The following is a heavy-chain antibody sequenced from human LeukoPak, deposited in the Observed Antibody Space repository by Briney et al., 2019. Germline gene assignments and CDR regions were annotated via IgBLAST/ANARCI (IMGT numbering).Heavy chain of an antibody. D-gene: IGHD4-17*01. CDR2: ISSSSTYI. CDR3: AREMYGDYGFDY. Sequence: GGSLRLSCAASGFTFGRYNMNWVRQAPGKGLEWVSSISSSSTYIYYADSVQGRCTISRDNAKSSLSLQMNSLRAEDTAVYFCAREMYGDYGFDYWGQGTLVTVSS. J-gene: IGHJ4*02. CDR1: GFTFGRYN. V-gene: IGHV3-21*01.